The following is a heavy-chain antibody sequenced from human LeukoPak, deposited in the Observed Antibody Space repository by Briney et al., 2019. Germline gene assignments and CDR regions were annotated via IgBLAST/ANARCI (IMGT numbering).Heavy chain of an antibody. CDR3: ARYLSIRAAMAGIVLVNYYYGMDV. D-gene: IGHD6-19*01. Sequence: SETLSLTCTVSGGSISSYYWSWIRQPPGKGLEWIGYIYYSGSTNYNPSLKSRVTISVDTSKNQFSLKLSSVTAADTAVYYCARYLSIRAAMAGIVLVNYYYGMDVWGQGTTVTVSS. CDR1: GGSISSYY. CDR2: IYYSGST. J-gene: IGHJ6*02. V-gene: IGHV4-59*08.